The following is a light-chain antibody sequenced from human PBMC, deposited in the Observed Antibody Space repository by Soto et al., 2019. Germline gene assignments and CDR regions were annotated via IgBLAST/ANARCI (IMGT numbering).Light chain of an antibody. CDR2: EVT. Sequence: QAALTQPPSASGSPGQSVTISCTVTSSDVGRYNFVSWYQQHPGKAPKLMIFEVTKRPSGVPDRFSGSKSGNTASLTVSGLQAEDDADYYSSSLATYYHNHHVFLTGSMVTV. V-gene: IGLV2-8*01. CDR1: SSDVGRYNF. J-gene: IGLJ1*01. CDR3: SSLATYYHNHHV.